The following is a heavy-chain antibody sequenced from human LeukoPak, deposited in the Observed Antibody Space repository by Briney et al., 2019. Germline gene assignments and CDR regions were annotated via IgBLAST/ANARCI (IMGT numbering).Heavy chain of an antibody. D-gene: IGHD3-22*01. CDR3: ARGYYDSSTSNRSNWFDP. Sequence: SETLPLTCAVYGGSFSGYYWSWIRQPPGKGLEWIGEINHSGSTNYNPSLKSRITISVDTSKNQFSLKLSSVTAADTAVYYCARGYYDSSTSNRSNWFDPWGQGTLVTVSS. CDR1: GGSFSGYY. V-gene: IGHV4-34*01. J-gene: IGHJ5*02. CDR2: INHSGST.